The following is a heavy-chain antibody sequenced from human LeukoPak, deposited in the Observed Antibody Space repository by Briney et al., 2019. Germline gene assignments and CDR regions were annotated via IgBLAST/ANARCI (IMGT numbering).Heavy chain of an antibody. V-gene: IGHV3-23*01. CDR3: AKRSGGPSPFDY. D-gene: IGHD3-3*01. CDR1: GFTFSSYG. CDR2: ISGGGIRT. J-gene: IGHJ4*02. Sequence: GGSLRLSCAASGFTFSSYGMAWVRQAPRRGLEWVSDISGGGIRTDYADSVKGRFTISRDNSRHTLYLQMNSLRAEDTAVYYCAKRSGGPSPFDYWGQGTLVTVSS.